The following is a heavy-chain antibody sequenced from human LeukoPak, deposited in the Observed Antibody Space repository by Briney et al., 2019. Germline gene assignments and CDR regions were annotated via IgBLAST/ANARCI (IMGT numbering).Heavy chain of an antibody. CDR2: ISGSGGST. CDR3: AKGTAPNSSGWYDY. D-gene: IGHD6-19*01. J-gene: IGHJ4*02. CDR1: GFTFSRNS. V-gene: IGHV3-23*01. Sequence: GGSLRLSCAGSGFTFSRNSMNWVRQAPGKGLEWVSAISGSGGSTYYADSVKGRFTISRDNSKNTLYLQMNSLRAEDTAVYYCAKGTAPNSSGWYDYWGQGTLVTVSS.